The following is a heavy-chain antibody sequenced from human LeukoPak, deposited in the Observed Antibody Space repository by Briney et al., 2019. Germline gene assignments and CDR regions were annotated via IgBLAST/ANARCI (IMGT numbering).Heavy chain of an antibody. CDR2: IKQDGGEK. CDR1: GFAFRSYG. D-gene: IGHD3-22*01. J-gene: IGHJ4*02. CDR3: AREGDSSGYYTDY. Sequence: GGSLRLSCAASGFAFRSYGRRWVRQAPGKGLEWVANIKQDGGEKYYVDSVKGRFTISRDNAKNSLYLQMNSLRAEDTAVYYCAREGDSSGYYTDYWGQGTLVTVSS. V-gene: IGHV3-7*01.